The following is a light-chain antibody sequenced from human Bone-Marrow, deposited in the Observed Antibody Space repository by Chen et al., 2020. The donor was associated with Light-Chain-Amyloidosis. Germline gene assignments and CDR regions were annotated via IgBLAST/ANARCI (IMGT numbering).Light chain of an antibody. Sequence: SYELTQPPSVSVSPGQTARINCSGDDLPTKYAYWYQLKPVQAPVLVIHRDTERPSGISVRFSGSSSGTTATLTISGVQAEDEADYHCQSADNIGTYEVIVGGGTKLTVL. CDR1: DLPTKY. V-gene: IGLV3-25*03. CDR2: RDT. CDR3: QSADNIGTYEVI. J-gene: IGLJ2*01.